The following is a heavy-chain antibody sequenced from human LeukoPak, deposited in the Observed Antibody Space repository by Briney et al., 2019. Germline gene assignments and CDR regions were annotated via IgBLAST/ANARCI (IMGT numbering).Heavy chain of an antibody. CDR1: GFTFSRYS. CDR2: ISSSSSYI. J-gene: IGHJ6*03. V-gene: IGHV3-21*01. D-gene: IGHD2-15*01. CDR3: ASLVDCSGGSCYSFYYYYMDV. Sequence: GGSLRLSCVVSGFTFSRYSMNWVRQAPGKGLEWVSSISSSSSYIYYADSVKGRFTISRDNAKNSLYLQMNSLRAEDTAVYYCASLVDCSGGSCYSFYYYYMDVWGKGTTVTVSS.